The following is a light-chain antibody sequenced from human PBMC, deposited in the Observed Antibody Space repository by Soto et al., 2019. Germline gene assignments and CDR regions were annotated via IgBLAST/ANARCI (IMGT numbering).Light chain of an antibody. CDR3: QQRSNGLT. Sequence: EIVLTQSPATLSLSPGERATLSCRASQSVSSYLAWYQQKPGQAPRLLIYDASNRATGIPARFSGSGSGTDFTLTISGLEPEDFAVYYCQQRSNGLTFGPGTKVDIK. V-gene: IGKV3-11*01. CDR2: DAS. CDR1: QSVSSY. J-gene: IGKJ3*01.